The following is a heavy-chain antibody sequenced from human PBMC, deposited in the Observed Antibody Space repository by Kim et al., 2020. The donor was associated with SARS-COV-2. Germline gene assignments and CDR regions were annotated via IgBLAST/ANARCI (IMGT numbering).Heavy chain of an antibody. V-gene: IGHV3-23*01. CDR2: VSGSGGNT. J-gene: IGHJ4*02. CDR3: AKWAADYGDYMGDY. D-gene: IGHD4-17*01. CDR1: GFTFSSYL. Sequence: GGSLRLSCAASGFTFSSYLMIWVRQAPGKGLEWVSGVSGSGGNTYYADSVKGRFTISRDNSKDTLYLQMNSLRVGDTAVYYCAKWAADYGDYMGDYWGQGSLVTVSS.